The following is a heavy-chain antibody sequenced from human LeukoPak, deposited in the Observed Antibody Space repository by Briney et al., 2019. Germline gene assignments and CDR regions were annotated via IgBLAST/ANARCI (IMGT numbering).Heavy chain of an antibody. V-gene: IGHV1-8*01. CDR3: ARGRSRSYYYDS. CDR2: MNPNSGNA. CDR1: GYTFTSYD. Sequence: ASVKVSCKASGYTFTSYDINWVRQATGQGLEWMGWMNPNSGNAGYAQKFQGRVTMTRNTSISTAYMELSSLRSEDTAVYYCARGRSRSYYYDSWGQGTLVTVSS. D-gene: IGHD3-22*01. J-gene: IGHJ4*02.